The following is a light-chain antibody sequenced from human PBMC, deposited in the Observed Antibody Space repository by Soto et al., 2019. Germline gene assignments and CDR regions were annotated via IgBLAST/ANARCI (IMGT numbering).Light chain of an antibody. CDR3: QQCQSYPIT. CDR2: DAS. Sequence: AIQVTQSPSSLSASVGDRVTITCRASQGMSSTLAWYQHKPGKAPRLLIYDASILANGVPSRFRGSGSGTEFTLTISSLQPEDFATYFCQQCQSYPITFGQGTRVEIK. J-gene: IGKJ5*01. CDR1: QGMSST. V-gene: IGKV1-13*02.